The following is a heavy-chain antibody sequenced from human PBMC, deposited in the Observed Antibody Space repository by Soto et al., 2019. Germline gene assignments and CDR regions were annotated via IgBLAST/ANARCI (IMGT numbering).Heavy chain of an antibody. CDR1: GGSFSGYY. CDR2: INHSGST. CDR3: ARGKDYGMDV. Sequence: PSETLSLTCAVYGGSFSGYYWSWIRQLPGKGLEWIGEINHSGSTNYNPSLKSRVTISVDTSKNQFSLKLSSVTAADTAVYYCARGKDYGMDVWGQGTTVTVSS. V-gene: IGHV4-34*01. J-gene: IGHJ6*02.